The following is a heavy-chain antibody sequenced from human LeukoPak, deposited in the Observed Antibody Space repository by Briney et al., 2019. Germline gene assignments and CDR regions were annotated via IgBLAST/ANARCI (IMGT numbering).Heavy chain of an antibody. CDR1: GGSISSSSYY. CDR3: ARHQDDSSGYYYTASFDY. CDR2: IYYSGST. D-gene: IGHD3-22*01. V-gene: IGHV4-39*01. J-gene: IGHJ4*02. Sequence: PSETLSLTCTVSGGSISSSSYYWGWIRQPPGKGLEWIGSIYYSGSTYYNPSLKSRVTISVDTSKNQFSLKLSPVTAADTAVYYCARHQDDSSGYYYTASFDYWGQGTLVTVSS.